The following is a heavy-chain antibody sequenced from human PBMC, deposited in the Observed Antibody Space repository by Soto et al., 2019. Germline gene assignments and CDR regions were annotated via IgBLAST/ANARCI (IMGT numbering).Heavy chain of an antibody. CDR1: GFSLSTSGMC. Sequence: SGPTLVNPTQTLTLTCTFSGFSLSTSGMCVSWIRQPPGKALEWLALIDWDDDKYYSTSLKTRLTISKDTSKNQVVLTMTNMDPVDTATYYCARIPLDRGSSLPFYYYGMDVWGLGTTVTVSS. D-gene: IGHD6-13*01. V-gene: IGHV2-70*01. CDR3: ARIPLDRGSSLPFYYYGMDV. J-gene: IGHJ6*02. CDR2: IDWDDDK.